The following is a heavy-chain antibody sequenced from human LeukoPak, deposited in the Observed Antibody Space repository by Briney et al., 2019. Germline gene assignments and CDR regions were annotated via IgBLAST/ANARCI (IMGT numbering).Heavy chain of an antibody. CDR1: GFTFSSYA. CDR2: ISGSGGST. Sequence: GGSLRLSCAASGFTFSSYAMSWVRQAPGKGLEWVSAISGSGGSTYYADSVKGRFTISRDNSKNTLYLQMNSLRAEDTAVYYCAKIPLSSGSYYLFDYWGQGTLVTVSS. J-gene: IGHJ4*02. D-gene: IGHD3-10*01. V-gene: IGHV3-23*01. CDR3: AKIPLSSGSYYLFDY.